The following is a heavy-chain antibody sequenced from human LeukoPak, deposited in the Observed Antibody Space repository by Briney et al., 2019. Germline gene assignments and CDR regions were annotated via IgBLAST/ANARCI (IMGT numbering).Heavy chain of an antibody. CDR1: GFPFSNYS. Sequence: PGGSLRLSCVVSGFPFSNYSMSWVRQAPGKGLEWVANIKKDGSEKYYVDAVKGRFTISRDNAKTSLYLQMNSLRAEDTAVYYCARDLSGIAGYTYGRGIDYWGQGTLVTVSS. J-gene: IGHJ4*02. D-gene: IGHD5-18*01. CDR3: ARDLSGIAGYTYGRGIDY. V-gene: IGHV3-7*01. CDR2: IKKDGSEK.